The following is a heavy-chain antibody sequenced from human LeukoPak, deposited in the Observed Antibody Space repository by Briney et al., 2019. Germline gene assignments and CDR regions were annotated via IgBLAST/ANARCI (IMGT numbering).Heavy chain of an antibody. CDR2: IYYSGSI. J-gene: IGHJ4*02. Sequence: PSETLSLTCTVSGGSISSSNYNWGWIRQPPGKGLEWIGSIYYSGSIYYNPSLKSRVTISVDTSKNQFSLKLSSVTAADTAVYYCARDAYCSSTSCPYYFDYWGQGTLVTVSS. CDR1: GGSISSSNYN. V-gene: IGHV4-39*02. CDR3: ARDAYCSSTSCPYYFDY. D-gene: IGHD2-2*01.